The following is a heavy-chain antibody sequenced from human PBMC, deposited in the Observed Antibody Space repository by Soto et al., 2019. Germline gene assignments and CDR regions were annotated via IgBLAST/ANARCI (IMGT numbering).Heavy chain of an antibody. D-gene: IGHD2-2*01. J-gene: IGHJ6*02. CDR1: GGPIRSSRYH. CDR2: IYYSGST. V-gene: IGHV4-39*01. Sequence: SGALALTRTGSGGPIRSSRYHWGWVRPPPGQGLEWIVSIYYSGSTYYNPPLKRRVTISVDTSKHQFSLKLSSVTAADTAVYYCARHLPSSIWGLPGADVWGQGTTVTVSS. CDR3: ARHLPSSIWGLPGADV.